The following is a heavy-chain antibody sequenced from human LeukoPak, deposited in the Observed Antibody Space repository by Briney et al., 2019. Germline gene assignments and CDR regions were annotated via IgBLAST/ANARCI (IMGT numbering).Heavy chain of an antibody. J-gene: IGHJ4*02. CDR3: ASDEMHYDSSGYFDY. V-gene: IGHV1-18*01. D-gene: IGHD3-22*01. Sequence: ASVKVSCKASGYTSTSYGISWVRQAPGQGLEWMGWISAYNGNTNYAQKLQGRVTMTTDTSTSTAYMELRSLRSDDTAVYYCASDEMHYDSSGYFDYWGQGTLVTVSS. CDR1: GYTSTSYG. CDR2: ISAYNGNT.